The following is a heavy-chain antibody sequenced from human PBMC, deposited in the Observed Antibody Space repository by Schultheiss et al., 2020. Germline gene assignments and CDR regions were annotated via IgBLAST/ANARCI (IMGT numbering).Heavy chain of an antibody. CDR1: GFTVSSNY. D-gene: IGHD3-16*01. CDR2: IYSGGST. CDR3: AGELRLGERYYYYGMDV. Sequence: CGSLRLSCAASGFTVSSNYMSWVRQAPGKGLEWVSVIYSGGSTYYADSVKGRFTISRDNSKNTLYLQMNSLRAEDTAVYYCAGELRLGERYYYYGMDVWGQGTTVTVSS. J-gene: IGHJ6*02. V-gene: IGHV3-53*01.